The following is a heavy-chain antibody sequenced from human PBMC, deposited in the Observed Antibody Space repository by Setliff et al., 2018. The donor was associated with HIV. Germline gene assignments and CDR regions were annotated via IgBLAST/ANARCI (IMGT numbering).Heavy chain of an antibody. CDR3: ARGSRGYSYAYYYYYMDV. D-gene: IGHD5-18*01. Sequence: SETLSLTCTVSGGSISSSSYYWGWIRQPPGKGLEWIGNIYYSGSTNYNPSLKSRVTISVDTSKNQFSLKLSSVTAADTAVYYCARGSRGYSYAYYYYYMDVWGKGTTVTVSS. V-gene: IGHV4-39*07. CDR1: GGSISSSSYY. CDR2: IYYSGST. J-gene: IGHJ6*03.